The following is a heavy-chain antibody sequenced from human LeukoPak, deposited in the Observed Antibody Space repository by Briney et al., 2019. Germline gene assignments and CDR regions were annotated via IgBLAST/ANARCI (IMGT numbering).Heavy chain of an antibody. CDR1: GFTFSSYG. CDR2: ISGSGGST. D-gene: IGHD3-10*01. CDR3: AKWAEYVITMVRGVNPQFDY. Sequence: GGSLRLSCAASGFTFSSYGMSWVRQAPGKGLEWVSAISGSGGSTYYADSVKGRFTISRDNSKNTLYLQMNSLRAEDTAVYYCAKWAEYVITMVRGVNPQFDYWGQGTLVTVSS. J-gene: IGHJ4*02. V-gene: IGHV3-23*01.